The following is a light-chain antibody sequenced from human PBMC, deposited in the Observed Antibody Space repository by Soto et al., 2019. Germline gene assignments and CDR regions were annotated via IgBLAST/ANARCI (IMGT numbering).Light chain of an antibody. CDR1: QSVSSY. CDR3: QQYNDWPRT. Sequence: EIVMTQSPATLSVSPGERATLSCRASQSVSSYLAWYQQKLGQTPRLLIYGASTRATGIPARFSGSGSGTEFTLTISSLQSEDFAVYYCQQYNDWPRTFGQGTKVE. V-gene: IGKV3-15*01. CDR2: GAS. J-gene: IGKJ1*01.